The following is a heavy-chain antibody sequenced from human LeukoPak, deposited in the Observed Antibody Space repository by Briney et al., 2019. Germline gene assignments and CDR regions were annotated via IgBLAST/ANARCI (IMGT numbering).Heavy chain of an antibody. CDR2: ISSSSSYI. J-gene: IGHJ4*02. D-gene: IGHD1-26*01. CDR3: ARDSAGNSGSYWGHDY. Sequence: GGSLRLSCAASRFTFTDYTMNWVRQAPGKGLEWVSSISSSSSYINYADSVKGRFTISRDNAKNSLYLQMNSLRAEDTAVYYCARDSAGNSGSYWGHDYWGQGTLVTVSS. CDR1: RFTFTDYT. V-gene: IGHV3-21*01.